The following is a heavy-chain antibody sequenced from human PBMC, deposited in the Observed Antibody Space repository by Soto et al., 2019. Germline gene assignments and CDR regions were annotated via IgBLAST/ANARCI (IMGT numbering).Heavy chain of an antibody. V-gene: IGHV3-23*01. CDR1: GFTFSSYA. CDR2: ISGSGGST. J-gene: IGHJ6*02. D-gene: IGHD3-10*01. CDR3: AKGSGTMVRGANGWYGMDV. Sequence: GGSLRLSCAASGFTFSSYAMSWVRQAPGKGLEWVSAISGSGGSTYYADSVKGRFTISRDNSKNTLYLQMNSLRAEDTAVYYCAKGSGTMVRGANGWYGMDVWGQGTTVTVSS.